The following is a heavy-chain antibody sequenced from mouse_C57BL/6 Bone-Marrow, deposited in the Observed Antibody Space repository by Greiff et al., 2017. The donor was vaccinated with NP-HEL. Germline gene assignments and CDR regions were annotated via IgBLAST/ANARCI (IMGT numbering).Heavy chain of an antibody. D-gene: IGHD2-4*01. CDR3: GREGGLRRRTYAMDY. Sequence: EVMLVESEGGLVQPGSSMKLSCTASGFTFSDYYMAWVRQVPEKGLEWVANINYDGSSTYYLDSLKSRFIISRDNAKNILYLQRSSLKSEDTATYYCGREGGLRRRTYAMDYWGQGTSVTVSS. J-gene: IGHJ4*01. CDR2: INYDGSST. V-gene: IGHV5-16*01. CDR1: GFTFSDYY.